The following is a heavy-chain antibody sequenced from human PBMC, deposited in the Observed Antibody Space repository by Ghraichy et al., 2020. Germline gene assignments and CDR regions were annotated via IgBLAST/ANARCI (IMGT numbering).Heavy chain of an antibody. CDR1: GGSFSGYY. CDR3: ARGIAKPPLWPTNDY. D-gene: IGHD5-18*01. CDR2: INHSGST. Sequence: SETLSLTCAVYGGSFSGYYWSWIRQPPGKGLEWIGEINHSGSTNYNPSLKSRVTISVDTSKNQFSLKLSSVTAADTAVYYCARGIAKPPLWPTNDYWGQGTLVTVSS. J-gene: IGHJ4*02. V-gene: IGHV4-34*01.